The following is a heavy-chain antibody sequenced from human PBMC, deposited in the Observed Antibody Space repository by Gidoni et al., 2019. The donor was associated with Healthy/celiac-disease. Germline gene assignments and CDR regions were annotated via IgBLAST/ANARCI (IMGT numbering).Heavy chain of an antibody. Sequence: QVQLVESGGGVVQPGRSLRLSCAASGFTFSRYGMHWVRQAPGKGLEWVAVIWYDGSNKYYADSVKGRFTISRDNSKNTLYLQMNSLRAEDTAVYYCARPGQLESYYYYGMDVWGQGTTVTVSS. CDR2: IWYDGSNK. J-gene: IGHJ6*02. V-gene: IGHV3-33*01. CDR3: ARPGQLESYYYYGMDV. D-gene: IGHD2-2*01. CDR1: GFTFSRYG.